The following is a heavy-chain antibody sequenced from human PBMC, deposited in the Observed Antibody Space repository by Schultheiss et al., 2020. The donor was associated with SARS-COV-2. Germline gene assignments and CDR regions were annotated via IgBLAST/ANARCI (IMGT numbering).Heavy chain of an antibody. J-gene: IGHJ1*01. D-gene: IGHD3-22*01. CDR1: GFTFSDYY. V-gene: IGHV3-11*01. Sequence: GGSLRLSCAASGFTFSDYYKSWIRQAPGKGLEWVSVIYSGGTIYYADSVKGRFTISRDNAKNSLYLQMNSLRAEDTAVYYCARDYYYDSSGYYDPSVPYFQHWGQGTLVTVSS. CDR3: ARDYYYDSSGYYDPSVPYFQH. CDR2: IYSGGTI.